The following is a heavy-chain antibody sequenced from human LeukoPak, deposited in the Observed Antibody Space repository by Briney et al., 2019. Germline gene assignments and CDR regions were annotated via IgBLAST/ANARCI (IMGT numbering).Heavy chain of an antibody. V-gene: IGHV1-2*02. J-gene: IGHJ6*03. CDR1: GYTFTGYY. CDR3: SRGWSGSYYSHYYYYMDV. CDR2: INPNSGGT. Sequence: ASVKVSCKASGYTFTGYYMHWVRQAPGQGLEWMGWINPNSGGTNYAQKFQGRVTMTRDTSISTAYMELSRLRSDDTAVYYCSRGWSGSYYSHYYYYMDVWGKGTTVTVSS. D-gene: IGHD1-26*01.